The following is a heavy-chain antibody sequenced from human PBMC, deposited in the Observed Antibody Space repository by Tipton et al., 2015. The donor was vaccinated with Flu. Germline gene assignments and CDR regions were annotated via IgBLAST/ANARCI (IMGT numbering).Heavy chain of an antibody. CDR3: ARGRSIAARSPLLGY. CDR1: GYTFTSYG. V-gene: IGHV1-8*02. CDR2: MNPNSGNT. J-gene: IGHJ4*02. Sequence: QVQLVQSGAEVKKPGASVKVSCKASGYTFTSYGISWVRQAPGQGLEWMGWMNPNSGNTGYAQKFQGRVTMTRNTSISTAYMELSSLRSEDTAVYYCARGRSIAARSPLLGYWGQGTLVTVSS. D-gene: IGHD6-6*01.